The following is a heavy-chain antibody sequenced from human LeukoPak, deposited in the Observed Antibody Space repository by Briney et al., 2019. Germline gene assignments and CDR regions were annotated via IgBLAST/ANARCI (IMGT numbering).Heavy chain of an antibody. D-gene: IGHD2-15*01. CDR1: GGSISSYY. CDR2: IYYSGST. J-gene: IGHJ5*02. V-gene: IGHV4-59*08. Sequence: SETLSLTCTVSGGSISSYYWSWIRQPPGKGLEWIGYIYYSGSTNYNPSLKSRVTISVDTSKNQFSLKLSSVTAADTAVYYCARLGYCSGGSCYSSPTNRWFDPWGQGTLVTVSS. CDR3: ARLGYCSGGSCYSSPTNRWFDP.